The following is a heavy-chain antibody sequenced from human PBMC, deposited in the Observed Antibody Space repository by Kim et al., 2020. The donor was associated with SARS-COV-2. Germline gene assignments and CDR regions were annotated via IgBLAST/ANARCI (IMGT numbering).Heavy chain of an antibody. CDR1: GYTFTSYG. CDR3: ARDGTSTVTTFSYYYGMDV. D-gene: IGHD4-4*01. Sequence: ASVKVSCKASGYTFTSYGISWVRQAPGQGLEWMGWISAYNGNTNYAQKLQGRVTMTTDTSTSTAYMELRSLRSDDTAVYYCARDGTSTVTTFSYYYGMDVWGQGTTVTVSS. V-gene: IGHV1-18*01. CDR2: ISAYNGNT. J-gene: IGHJ6*02.